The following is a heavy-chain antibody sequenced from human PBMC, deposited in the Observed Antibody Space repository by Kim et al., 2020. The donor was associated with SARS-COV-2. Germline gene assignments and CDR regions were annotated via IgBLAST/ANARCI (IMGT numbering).Heavy chain of an antibody. V-gene: IGHV3-11*04. CDR3: ARDVYCSGGSCYSYGMDV. Sequence: GGSLRLSCAASGFTFSDYYMSWIRQAPGKGLEWVSYISSSGSTIYYADSVKGRFTISRDNAKNSLYLQMNSLRAGDTAVYYCARDVYCSGGSCYSYGMDVWGQGTTVTVSS. CDR1: GFTFSDYY. J-gene: IGHJ6*02. CDR2: ISSSGSTI. D-gene: IGHD2-15*01.